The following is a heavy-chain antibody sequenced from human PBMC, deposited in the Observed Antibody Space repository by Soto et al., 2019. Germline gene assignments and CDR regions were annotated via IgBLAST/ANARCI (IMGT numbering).Heavy chain of an antibody. V-gene: IGHV1-18*01. CDR1: GYTFTNYG. CDR3: SRERRAGFVPDPYDS. CDR2: ISAYNGDT. Sequence: ASVKVSCKASGYTFTNYGITWVRQAPGQGLEWMGWISAYNGDTHYTQRLQGRVTMTTDISTGTAYMELRGLRSDDTAVYYCSRERRAGFVPDPYDSWGQGTLVPVSS. D-gene: IGHD3-16*01. J-gene: IGHJ1*01.